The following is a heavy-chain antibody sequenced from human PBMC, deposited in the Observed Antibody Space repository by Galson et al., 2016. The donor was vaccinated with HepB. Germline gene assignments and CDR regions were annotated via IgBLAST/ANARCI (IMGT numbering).Heavy chain of an antibody. CDR1: GGSIGRNS. J-gene: IGHJ6*02. V-gene: IGHV4-59*01. CDR3: ARSHFYYHYYGMDA. D-gene: IGHD3-3*02. CDR2: IYYSGST. Sequence: ETLSLTCTVPGGSIGRNSWRWVRQPPGKGLERIGYIYYSGSTNYDPSLKSRVTISIDTSKNRISLKLSSVTAADTAVYYCARSHFYYHYYGMDAWGRGTTVTVSS.